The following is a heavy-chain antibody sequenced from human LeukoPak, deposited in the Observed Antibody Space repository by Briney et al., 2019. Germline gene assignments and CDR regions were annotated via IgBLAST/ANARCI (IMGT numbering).Heavy chain of an antibody. CDR3: AKDRGGYYSYYFDY. V-gene: IGHV3-21*04. Sequence: GGSLRLSCAASGFTFSSYSMNWVRQAPGKGLEWVSSISSSSSYIYYADSVKGRFTISRDNAKNSLYLQMNSLRAEDTALYYCAKDRGGYYSYYFDYWGQGTLVTVSS. D-gene: IGHD3-22*01. CDR1: GFTFSSYS. J-gene: IGHJ4*02. CDR2: ISSSSSYI.